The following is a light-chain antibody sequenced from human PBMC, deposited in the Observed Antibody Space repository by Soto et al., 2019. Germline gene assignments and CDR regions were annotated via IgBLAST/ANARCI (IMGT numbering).Light chain of an antibody. CDR3: LLSYSGAREV. Sequence: QAVVTQEPSLTVSPGGTVTLTCGSSTGAVTSGHYPYWFQQKPGQAPRTLIYDTSNKHSWTPARFSGSLLGGKAALTISGAQPEDEAEYYCLLSYSGAREVFGGGTKLTVL. CDR1: TGAVTSGHY. CDR2: DTS. J-gene: IGLJ2*01. V-gene: IGLV7-46*01.